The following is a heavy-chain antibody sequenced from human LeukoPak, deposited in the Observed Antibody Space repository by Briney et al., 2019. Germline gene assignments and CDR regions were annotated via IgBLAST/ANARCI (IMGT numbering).Heavy chain of an antibody. Sequence: ASVKASCKASGYTFTGYYMHWVRQAPGQGLEWMGWFNPNSGGTNYAQKLPGRVTMTRDTSISTAYMELSRLRSDDTAVYYCARAPDFWSGYYTGRAFDIWGQGTMVTVSS. CDR3: ARAPDFWSGYYTGRAFDI. V-gene: IGHV1-2*02. D-gene: IGHD3-3*01. CDR1: GYTFTGYY. CDR2: FNPNSGGT. J-gene: IGHJ3*02.